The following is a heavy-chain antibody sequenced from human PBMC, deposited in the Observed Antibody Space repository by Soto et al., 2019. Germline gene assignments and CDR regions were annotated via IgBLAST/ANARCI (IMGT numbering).Heavy chain of an antibody. Sequence: QVQLVESGGGVVQPGRSLRLSCAASGFTFSSYAMHWVRQAPGKGLERVAVISYDGSNKYYADSVEGRFTLSRDSSKNTVLQMNSLRAEDTAVYYCARDRRFNDFSSGYLDHYYGKDVWGQGTTVTVSS. V-gene: IGHV3-30*04. CDR1: GFTFSSYA. D-gene: IGHD3-3*01. CDR3: ARDRRFNDFSSGYLDHYYGKDV. J-gene: IGHJ6*02. CDR2: ISYDGSNK.